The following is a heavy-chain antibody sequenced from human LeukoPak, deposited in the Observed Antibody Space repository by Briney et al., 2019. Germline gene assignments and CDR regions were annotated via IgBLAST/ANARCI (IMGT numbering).Heavy chain of an antibody. Sequence: GGSLRLSCAASGFIFTDYWMYWVRQAPVKGLAWVANIKEDGTEKNYVDSVKGRFTISRDNAKNSVYLQMNSLRVEDTAVYYCARLQLLPTSFDYWGQGTLVTVSS. V-gene: IGHV3-7*01. D-gene: IGHD2-15*01. CDR1: GFIFTDYW. J-gene: IGHJ4*02. CDR3: ARLQLLPTSFDY. CDR2: IKEDGTEK.